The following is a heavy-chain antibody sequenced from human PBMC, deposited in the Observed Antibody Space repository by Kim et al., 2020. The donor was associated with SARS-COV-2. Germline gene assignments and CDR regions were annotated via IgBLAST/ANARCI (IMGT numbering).Heavy chain of an antibody. CDR1: GFSFSNYG. Sequence: GGSLRLSCAASGFSFSNYGMSWVRQVPGKGLEWVSSLSDNGGSTTYADSVKGRFTISRDNSKNTLYLQLNSLRAEDTAVYYCAKEGHSDWLFSPGGYYFDYWGQGTLVTVSS. CDR3: AKEGHSDWLFSPGGYYFDY. V-gene: IGHV3-23*01. J-gene: IGHJ4*02. D-gene: IGHD3-9*01. CDR2: LSDNGGST.